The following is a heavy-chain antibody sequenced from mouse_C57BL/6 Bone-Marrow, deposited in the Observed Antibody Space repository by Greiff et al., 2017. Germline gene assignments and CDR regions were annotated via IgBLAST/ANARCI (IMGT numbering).Heavy chain of an antibody. V-gene: IGHV1-26*01. CDR3: ARDGNYVGWFAY. D-gene: IGHD2-1*01. Sequence: EVQLQQSGPELVKPGASVKISCKASGYTFTDYYMNWVKQSPGKSLEWIGDINPNNGGTSYNQKFKGKATLTVDKSSSTAYMELRSLTSEDSAVYYCARDGNYVGWFAYWGQGTLVTVSA. J-gene: IGHJ3*01. CDR2: INPNNGGT. CDR1: GYTFTDYY.